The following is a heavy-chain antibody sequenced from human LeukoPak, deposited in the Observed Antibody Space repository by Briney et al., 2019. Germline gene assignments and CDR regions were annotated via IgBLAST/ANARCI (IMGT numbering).Heavy chain of an antibody. J-gene: IGHJ5*02. Sequence: SETLSLTCTVSGGSISSYYWSWIRQPPGKGLEWIGYIYYSGSTNYNPSLKSRVTISVDTSKNQFSLKLSSVTAAGTAVYYCARGLNLYCSSTSCYAGRNNWFDPWGQGTLVTVSS. V-gene: IGHV4-59*01. CDR3: ARGLNLYCSSTSCYAGRNNWFDP. CDR2: IYYSGST. D-gene: IGHD2-2*01. CDR1: GGSISSYY.